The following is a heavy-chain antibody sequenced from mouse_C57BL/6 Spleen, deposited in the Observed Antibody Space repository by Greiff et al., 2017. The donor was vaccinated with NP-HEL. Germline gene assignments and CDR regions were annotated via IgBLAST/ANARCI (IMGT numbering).Heavy chain of an antibody. J-gene: IGHJ3*01. CDR3: ARYCYGSSYVAY. Sequence: QVQLQQSGAELVKPGASVKLSCKASGYTFTSYWMQWVKQRPGQGLEWIGEIDPSDSYTNYNQKFKGKATLTVDTSSSTAYMQLSSLTSEDSAVYYCARYCYGSSYVAYWGQGTLVTVSA. V-gene: IGHV1-50*01. D-gene: IGHD1-1*01. CDR2: IDPSDSYT. CDR1: GYTFTSYW.